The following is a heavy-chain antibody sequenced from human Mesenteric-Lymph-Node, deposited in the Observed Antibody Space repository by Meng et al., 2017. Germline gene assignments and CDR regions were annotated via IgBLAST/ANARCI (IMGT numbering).Heavy chain of an antibody. Sequence: QVQLMESGGGVVQPGRSLRLSWAASGFTFSRYAMHWVRQAPGKGLEWVAVVSDDGVDKLYTDSVKGRFTISRDNSKNTLYLQMNSLRIEDTAVFHCAKGASYSSGPYYFDYCGQGTLVTVSS. CDR1: GFTFSRYA. CDR2: VSDDGVDK. V-gene: IGHV3-30*18. J-gene: IGHJ4*02. D-gene: IGHD6-19*01. CDR3: AKGASYSSGPYYFDY.